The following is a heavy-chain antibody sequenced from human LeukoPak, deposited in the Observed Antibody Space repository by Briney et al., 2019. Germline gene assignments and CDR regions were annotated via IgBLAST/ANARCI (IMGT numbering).Heavy chain of an antibody. CDR3: AREGGSGTYYAENY. CDR2: ISAYNGDT. J-gene: IGHJ4*02. D-gene: IGHD1-26*01. Sequence: GASVKVSCKASGYTFINYSISWVRQAPGQGLEWMEWISAYNGDTNYAQKLQGRVTMTTDTSTSTAYMELRSLRYDDTAVYYCAREGGSGTYYAENYWGQGTLVTVSS. V-gene: IGHV1-18*01. CDR1: GYTFINYS.